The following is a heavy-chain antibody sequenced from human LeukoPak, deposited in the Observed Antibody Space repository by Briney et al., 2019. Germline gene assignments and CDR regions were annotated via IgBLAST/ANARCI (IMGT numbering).Heavy chain of an antibody. Sequence: PSETLSLTCTVSGGSISSSSYYWGWIRQPPGKGLEWIGYIYYSGSTNYNPSLKSRVTISVDTSKNQFSLKLSSVTAADTAVYYCARFSSSSWPYYFDYWGQGTLVTVSS. CDR2: IYYSGST. D-gene: IGHD6-13*01. CDR3: ARFSSSSWPYYFDY. CDR1: GGSISSSSYY. V-gene: IGHV4-61*05. J-gene: IGHJ4*02.